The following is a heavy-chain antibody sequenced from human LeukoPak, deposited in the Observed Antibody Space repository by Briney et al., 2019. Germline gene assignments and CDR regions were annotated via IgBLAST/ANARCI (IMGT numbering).Heavy chain of an antibody. J-gene: IGHJ5*02. D-gene: IGHD2-15*01. V-gene: IGHV1-69*04. Sequence: GASVKVSCKASGGTFSSCAISWVRQAPGQRLEWMGRIIPSLDVATYAQKFQGRVTITAYKSPSTVYMELSSLKSEDTAVYYCVYCSGGSCFASNWLDPWGQGTLVTVSS. CDR1: GGTFSSCA. CDR3: VYCSGGSCFASNWLDP. CDR2: IIPSLDVA.